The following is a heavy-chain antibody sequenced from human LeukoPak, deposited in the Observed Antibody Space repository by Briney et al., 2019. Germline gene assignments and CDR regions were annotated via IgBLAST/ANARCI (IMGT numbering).Heavy chain of an antibody. CDR2: INPNSGGT. Sequence: GPSVKLSCNASGYTFTGFYMHWVRQAPGQGLEWMGWINPNSGGTNYAQTFQGRVTMTRDTSISTAYLQWSSLKASDTAMYYCATAGLSAAGHNFDYWGQGTLVTVSS. D-gene: IGHD6-13*01. CDR3: ATAGLSAAGHNFDY. CDR1: GYTFTGFY. J-gene: IGHJ4*02. V-gene: IGHV1-2*02.